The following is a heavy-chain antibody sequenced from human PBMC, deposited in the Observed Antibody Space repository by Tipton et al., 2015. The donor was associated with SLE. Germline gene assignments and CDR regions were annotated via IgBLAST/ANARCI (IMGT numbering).Heavy chain of an antibody. CDR3: ARGRLGHYSGHDWGFDY. CDR1: GDSVSSNSAA. D-gene: IGHD5-12*01. CDR2: TYYRSKWSN. V-gene: IGHV6-1*01. Sequence: GLVKPSQTLSLTCAISGDSVSSNSAAWNWIRQSPSRGLEWLGRTYYRSKWSNDYAVSVKSRITINPDTSKNQFSLKLRSVTAADTAVYYCARGRLGHYSGHDWGFDYWGQGTLVTVSS. J-gene: IGHJ4*02.